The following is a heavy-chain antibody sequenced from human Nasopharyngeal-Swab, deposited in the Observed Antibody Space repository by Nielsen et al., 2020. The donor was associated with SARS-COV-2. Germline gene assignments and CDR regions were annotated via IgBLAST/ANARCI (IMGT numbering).Heavy chain of an antibody. Sequence: GGSLRLSCAASGFTFRSNGMHWVRQAPGKGLEWVAYISSTSSVSYYADFAQGRITISRDNAANSLSLQMNSLGDEDTAIYYCARDVALVGAELDCWGQGTLVTVSS. J-gene: IGHJ4*02. CDR1: GFTFRSNG. D-gene: IGHD1-26*01. V-gene: IGHV3-48*02. CDR2: ISSTSSVS. CDR3: ARDVALVGAELDC.